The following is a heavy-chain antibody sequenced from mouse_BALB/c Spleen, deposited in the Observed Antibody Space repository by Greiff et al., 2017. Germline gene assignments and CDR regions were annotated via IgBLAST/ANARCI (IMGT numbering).Heavy chain of an antibody. Sequence: EVQRVESGGGLVKPGGSLKLSCAASGFTFSDYYMYWVRQTPEKRLEWVATISDGGSYTYYPDSVKGRFTISRDNAKNNLYLQMSSLKSEDTAMYYCARGANAMDYWGQGTSVTVSS. CDR1: GFTFSDYY. CDR3: ARGANAMDY. J-gene: IGHJ4*01. V-gene: IGHV5-4*02. CDR2: ISDGGSYT.